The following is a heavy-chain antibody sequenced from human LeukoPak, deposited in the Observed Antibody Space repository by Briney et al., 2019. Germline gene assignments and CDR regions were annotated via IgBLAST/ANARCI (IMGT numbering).Heavy chain of an antibody. CDR1: GGSISSSSYY. Sequence: PSETLSLTCTVSGGSISSSSYYWGWIRQPPGKGLEWIGIIYYSGSTYYNPSLKSRVTLSVDTSKNQFSLNLSSVTAADTAVYYCARDHGISYYYYYMDVWGKGTAVTVSS. J-gene: IGHJ6*03. D-gene: IGHD1-1*01. CDR3: ARDHGISYYYYYMDV. V-gene: IGHV4-39*07. CDR2: IYYSGST.